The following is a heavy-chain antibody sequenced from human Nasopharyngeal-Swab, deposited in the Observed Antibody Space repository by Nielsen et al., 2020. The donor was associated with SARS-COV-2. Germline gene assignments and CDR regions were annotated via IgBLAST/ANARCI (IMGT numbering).Heavy chain of an antibody. CDR3: AKDVHGDYGGIDY. CDR2: ISYDGSNE. D-gene: IGHD4-17*01. J-gene: IGHJ4*02. V-gene: IGHV3-30*18. Sequence: GESLKISCAASGFTFSSSGMDWVRQAPGKGLEWVAVISYDGSNEYYGDSVKGRFTISRDNSKNTLYLQMNSLRVDDTAVYYCAKDVHGDYGGIDYWGRGTLVTVSS. CDR1: GFTFSSSG.